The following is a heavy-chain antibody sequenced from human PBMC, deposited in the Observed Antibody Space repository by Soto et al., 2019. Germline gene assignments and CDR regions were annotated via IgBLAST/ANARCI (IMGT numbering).Heavy chain of an antibody. Sequence: EVQLVESGGGLVQPGGSLRLSCAASGFPFSSYWVHWVRQVPGKGPLWVSRIKGDEITATYADSVKGRFTLSRDNAKNTVYLQMNSLRVEDTAVYYCVRGAFGKDYVDFWGQGTLVTVSS. V-gene: IGHV3-74*01. CDR2: IKGDEITA. J-gene: IGHJ4*02. D-gene: IGHD3-16*01. CDR3: VRGAFGKDYVDF. CDR1: GFPFSSYW.